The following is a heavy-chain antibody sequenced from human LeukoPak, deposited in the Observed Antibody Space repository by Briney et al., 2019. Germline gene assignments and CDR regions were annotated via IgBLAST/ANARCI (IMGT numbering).Heavy chain of an antibody. CDR2: IYSAGST. Sequence: GGSLRLSCAASGFTVSNNYMTWVRQAPGKGLEWVSLIYSAGSTYYADSVKGRFTISRDNSKNTVYLQMNSLRAEDTAVYYCAGNIPVTRWGYWGQGTLVTVSS. CDR1: GFTVSNNY. CDR3: AGNIPVTRWGY. D-gene: IGHD2-21*01. V-gene: IGHV3-66*01. J-gene: IGHJ4*02.